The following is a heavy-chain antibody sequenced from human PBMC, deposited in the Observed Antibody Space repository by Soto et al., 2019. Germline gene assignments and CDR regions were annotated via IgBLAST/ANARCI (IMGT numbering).Heavy chain of an antibody. J-gene: IGHJ4*02. V-gene: IGHV1-69*13. D-gene: IGHD3-16*01. CDR3: ARGTELLGGADDRYFDY. Sequence: GASVKVSCKASGGTFSSSAISWVRQAPGQGLEWMRGIIPIFGTANYAQKFQGRVTITADESTSTAYMELSSLRSEDTAVYYCARGTELLGGADDRYFDYWGQGTLVTVSS. CDR2: IIPIFGTA. CDR1: GGTFSSSA.